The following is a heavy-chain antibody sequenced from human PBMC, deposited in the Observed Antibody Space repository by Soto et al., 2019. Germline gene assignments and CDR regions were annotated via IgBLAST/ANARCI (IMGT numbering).Heavy chain of an antibody. CDR1: GFTFTSYS. V-gene: IGHV3-48*02. J-gene: IGHJ6*02. CDR2: ISSSSSTI. Sequence: EVQLVESGGGLVQPGGSLRLYCAASGFTFTSYSMNWVRQAPGKGLEWVSFISSSSSTISYADSVKGRFTISRDNAKNSLYLQMNSMRDEDTAVYYCARDQYWSNGNYYYYGRDVWGQGTTVPVSS. CDR3: ARDQYWSNGNYYYYGRDV. D-gene: IGHD3-3*01.